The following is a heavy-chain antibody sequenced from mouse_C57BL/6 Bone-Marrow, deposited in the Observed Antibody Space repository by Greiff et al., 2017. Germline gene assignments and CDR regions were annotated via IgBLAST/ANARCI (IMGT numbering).Heavy chain of an antibody. V-gene: IGHV5-4*01. CDR1: GFTFSSYA. D-gene: IGHD2-2*01. CDR2: ISDGGSYT. J-gene: IGHJ2*01. Sequence: EVQGVESGGGLVKPGGSLKLSCAASGFTFSSYAMSWVRQTPEKRLEWVATISDGGSYTYYPANVKGRFTISRDNAKNNLYLQMSHLKSEDTAMYYCARDGYQYYFDYWGQGTTLTGSS. CDR3: ARDGYQYYFDY.